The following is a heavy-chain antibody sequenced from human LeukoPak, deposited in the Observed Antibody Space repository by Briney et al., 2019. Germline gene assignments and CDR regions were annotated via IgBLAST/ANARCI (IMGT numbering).Heavy chain of an antibody. D-gene: IGHD4-17*01. J-gene: IGHJ4*02. CDR3: ARGERHGDYTLDS. Sequence: GGSLRLSCAASGFTFSDYGLHWVRQAPGKGLEWVAFISFHGSDKYYADSVKGRFTISRDGSKNTVFLQMSSLRAEDTAVYYCARGERHGDYTLDSWGQGTLVTVSS. CDR1: GFTFSDYG. CDR2: ISFHGSDK. V-gene: IGHV3-30*15.